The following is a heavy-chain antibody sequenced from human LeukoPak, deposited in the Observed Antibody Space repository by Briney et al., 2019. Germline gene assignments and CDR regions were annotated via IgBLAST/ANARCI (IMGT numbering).Heavy chain of an antibody. V-gene: IGHV3-30*03. CDR2: ISYDGSNK. J-gene: IGHJ1*01. CDR1: GFTFSSYG. Sequence: GGSLRLSCAASGFTFSSYGMHWVRQAPGKGLEWVAVISYDGSNKYYADSVKGRFTISRDNSKNTLYLRMNSLRAEDTAVYYCARVGRTIVATMAYWGQGTQVTVSS. CDR3: ARVGRTIVATMAY. D-gene: IGHD5-12*01.